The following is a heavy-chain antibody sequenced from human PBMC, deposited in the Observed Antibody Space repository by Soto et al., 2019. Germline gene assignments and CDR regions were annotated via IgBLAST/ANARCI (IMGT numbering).Heavy chain of an antibody. CDR3: AREGPSYGSGSYLIDP. D-gene: IGHD3-10*01. CDR1: GYSISSGYY. J-gene: IGHJ5*02. V-gene: IGHV4-38-2*02. CDR2: IYHSGST. Sequence: SLTCAVSGYSISSGYYWGWIRQPPGKGLEWIGSIYHSGSTYYNPSLKSRVTISVDTSKNQFSLKLSSVTAADTAVYYCAREGPSYGSGSYLIDPWGQGTLVTVSS.